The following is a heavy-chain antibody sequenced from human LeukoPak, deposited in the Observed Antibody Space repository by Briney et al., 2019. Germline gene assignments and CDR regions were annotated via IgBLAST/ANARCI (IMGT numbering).Heavy chain of an antibody. CDR3: TTGIDDGGGY. V-gene: IGHV3-15*07. J-gene: IGHJ4*02. CDR1: GFIFSKVW. CDR2: IKTESEGETK. D-gene: IGHD3-10*01. Sequence: PGGSLRLSCAASGFIFSKVWMNWVREAPGKGVEWVGRIKTESEGETKDYAAPVKGRFTVSRDDSKNTFYLVMNSLKIDDTAIYYCTTGIDDGGGYWGQGTLVTVSS.